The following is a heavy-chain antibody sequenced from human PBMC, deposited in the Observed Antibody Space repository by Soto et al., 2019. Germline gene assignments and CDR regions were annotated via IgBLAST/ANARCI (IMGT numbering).Heavy chain of an antibody. Sequence: SETLSLTCTVSGGSISSSSYYWGWIRQPPGKGLEWIGSIYYSGSTYYNPSLKSRVTISVDTSKNQFSLKLSSVTAADTAVYYCARHALHIVVVVAAARVQEYGMDVWGQGTTVTVSS. CDR1: GGSISSSSYY. CDR2: IYYSGST. J-gene: IGHJ6*02. CDR3: ARHALHIVVVVAAARVQEYGMDV. D-gene: IGHD2-15*01. V-gene: IGHV4-39*01.